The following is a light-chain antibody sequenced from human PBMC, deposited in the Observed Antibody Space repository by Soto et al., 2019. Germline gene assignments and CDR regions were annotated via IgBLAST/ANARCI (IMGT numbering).Light chain of an antibody. CDR3: QQYGSAPRT. CDR1: QAVSSNY. CDR2: GAS. Sequence: TQSPGTLSSSPGESSTLSCRASQAVSSNYLAWYQQKPGQAPRLLIYGASSRATGIPDRFSGSGSATDFTLTISRLEPEDFAVYYCQQYGSAPRTFGQGTKVDIK. J-gene: IGKJ1*01. V-gene: IGKV3-20*01.